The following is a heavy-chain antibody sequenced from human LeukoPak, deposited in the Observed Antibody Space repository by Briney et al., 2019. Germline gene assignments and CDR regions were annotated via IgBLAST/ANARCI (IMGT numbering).Heavy chain of an antibody. D-gene: IGHD1/OR15-1a*01. V-gene: IGHV3-53*01. CDR2: IYSGGST. Sequence: SGGSLRLSCAASGFTFSSYAMGWVRQAPGKGLEWVSVIYSGGSTYHADSVKGRFTISRDSSKNTLYLQMDSLRAEDTAVYYCARDLPAARSRTSRAFDIWGQGTMVTVSS. J-gene: IGHJ3*02. CDR1: GFTFSSYA. CDR3: ARDLPAARSRTSRAFDI.